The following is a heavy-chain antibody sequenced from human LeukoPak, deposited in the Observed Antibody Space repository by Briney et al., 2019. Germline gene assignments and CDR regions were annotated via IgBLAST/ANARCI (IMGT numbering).Heavy chain of an antibody. CDR3: ARGSSGWSFDY. V-gene: IGHV1-18*01. CDR2: ISVYNGNT. J-gene: IGHJ4*02. D-gene: IGHD6-13*01. Sequence: EASVKVSCKASGYTFSTYRIIWVRQAPGQGLEWMGWISVYNGNTNYAQNLQGRVTMTTDTSTSTAYMELRSLRSDDTALYYCARGSSGWSFDYWGQGTLVAVSS. CDR1: GYTFSTYR.